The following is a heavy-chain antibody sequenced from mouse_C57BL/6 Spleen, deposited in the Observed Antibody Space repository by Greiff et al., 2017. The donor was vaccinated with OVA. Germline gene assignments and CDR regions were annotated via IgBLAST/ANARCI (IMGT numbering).Heavy chain of an antibody. J-gene: IGHJ2*01. CDR1: GFTFSSYA. CDR2: ISDGGSYT. V-gene: IGHV5-4*01. Sequence: EVKLVESGGGLVKPGGSLKLSCAASGFTFSSYAMSWVRQTPEKRLEWVATISDGGSYTNYPDNVKGRFTISRDNAKNNLYLQMSHLKSEDTAMYYCARDWRSNYYFDYWGQGTTLTVSS. D-gene: IGHD2-5*01. CDR3: ARDWRSNYYFDY.